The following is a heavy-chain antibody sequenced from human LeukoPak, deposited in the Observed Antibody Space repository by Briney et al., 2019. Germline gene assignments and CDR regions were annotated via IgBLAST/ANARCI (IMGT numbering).Heavy chain of an antibody. V-gene: IGHV3-11*01. CDR3: ARQQLWLDY. CDR2: ISSSGSTK. Sequence: KAGGSLRLSCAASGFTFSDYYMNWIRQAPGKGPEWVSYISSSGSTKNYADSVWGRFTISRDNAKNSVFLQMNGLRPEDTAVYYCARQQLWLDYWGQGALVSVSS. CDR1: GFTFSDYY. J-gene: IGHJ4*02. D-gene: IGHD2-21*01.